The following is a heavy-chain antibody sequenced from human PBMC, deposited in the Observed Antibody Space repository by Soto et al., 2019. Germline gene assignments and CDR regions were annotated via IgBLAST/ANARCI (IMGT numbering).Heavy chain of an antibody. Sequence: QVQLVQSGVEVKKPGASVKVSCKAAGYTFTNYDINWVRQASGQGLEWMGWLTPNNGDTGIAQKFRGRLTMTRNTSISTAYMELSSLSSADSAVYYCARENGDFDYWGQGSQVTVSS. CDR2: LTPNNGDT. CDR1: GYTFTNYD. CDR3: ARENGDFDY. J-gene: IGHJ4*02. D-gene: IGHD4-17*01. V-gene: IGHV1-8*01.